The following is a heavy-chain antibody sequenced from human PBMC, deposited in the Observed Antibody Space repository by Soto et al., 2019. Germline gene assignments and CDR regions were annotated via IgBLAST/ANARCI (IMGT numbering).Heavy chain of an antibody. D-gene: IGHD5-18*01. CDR3: AKGIGYSYGPLY. J-gene: IGHJ4*02. Sequence: PGGSLRLSCAASGFTFSSYGMHWVRQAPGKGLEWVAVISYDGSNKYYADSVKGRFTISRDNSKNTLYLQMNSLRAEDTAVYYCAKGIGYSYGPLYWGQGTLVTVSS. CDR1: GFTFSSYG. CDR2: ISYDGSNK. V-gene: IGHV3-30*18.